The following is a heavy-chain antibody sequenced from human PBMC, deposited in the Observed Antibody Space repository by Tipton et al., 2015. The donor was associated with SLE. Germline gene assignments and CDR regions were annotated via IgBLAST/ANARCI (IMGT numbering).Heavy chain of an antibody. J-gene: IGHJ6*02. CDR1: DGSFSGYY. V-gene: IGHV4-34*01. D-gene: IGHD1-1*01. CDR3: ARVKRTQLYYYGMDV. CDR2: IDQSGST. Sequence: TLSLTCSVYDGSFSGYYWTWIRQTPGKGLVWIGEIDQSGSTNYNPSLKSRGTISIDTSKNQFSLKLNSVTAADTAVYYCARVKRTQLYYYGMDVWGQGTTVTVSS.